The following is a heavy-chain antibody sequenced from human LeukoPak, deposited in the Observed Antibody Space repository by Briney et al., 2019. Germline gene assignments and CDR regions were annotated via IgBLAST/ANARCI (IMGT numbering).Heavy chain of an antibody. CDR2: SHPTNSDT. J-gene: IGHJ5*01. CDR1: GFNFTAYW. V-gene: IGHV5-51*01. D-gene: IGHD3-22*01. CDR3: ARHQYYYDSSGNYGWFDS. Sequence: GESLKISCKGSGFNFTAYWIAWVRQMPGKGLEWMGISHPTNSDTKCSPSFQGQVTISADKSSSTAYLQWNSLKASDTAMYYCARHQYYYDSSGNYGWFDSWGQGTLVTVSS.